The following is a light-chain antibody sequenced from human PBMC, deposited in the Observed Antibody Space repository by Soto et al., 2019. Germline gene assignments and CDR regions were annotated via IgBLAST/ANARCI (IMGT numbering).Light chain of an antibody. Sequence: EVVLTQSPDTLSLSPGDRATLSCRASQGISSSYLSRYQQRPGQAPRLLIYDASIRATGIPDRFSGGGSGTDFTLTISRLEPADFAVYYCQHYGSSPHITFGQGARLEIK. CDR1: QGISSSY. V-gene: IGKV3-20*01. J-gene: IGKJ5*01. CDR3: QHYGSSPHIT. CDR2: DAS.